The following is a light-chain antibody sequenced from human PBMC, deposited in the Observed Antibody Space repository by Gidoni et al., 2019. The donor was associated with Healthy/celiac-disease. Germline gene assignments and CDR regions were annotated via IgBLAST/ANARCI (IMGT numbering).Light chain of an antibody. Sequence: DIMMTQSPDPLSVSLGERATINCKSSQSVLYSSNNKNYLAWYQQKPGQPPKLLIYWASTRESGVPDRFSGSGSGTDFTLTISSLQAEDVAVYYCQQYYNTPNTFGQGTKVEIK. CDR2: WAS. J-gene: IGKJ1*01. CDR1: QSVLYSSNNKNY. CDR3: QQYYNTPNT. V-gene: IGKV4-1*01.